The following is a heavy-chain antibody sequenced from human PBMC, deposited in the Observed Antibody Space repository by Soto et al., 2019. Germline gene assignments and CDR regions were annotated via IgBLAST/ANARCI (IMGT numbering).Heavy chain of an antibody. CDR2: ISYDGSNK. CDR1: GFTFSSYA. V-gene: IGHV3-30-3*01. J-gene: IGHJ3*02. D-gene: IGHD1-20*01. Sequence: QVQLVESGGGVVQPGRSLRLSCAASGFTFSSYAMHWVRQAPGKGLEWVAVISYDGSNKYYADSVKGRFSISRDNSKNTLYLQMNSLRAEDTAVYYCARDRRYHWNDRPSDAFDIWGQGTMVPVSS. CDR3: ARDRRYHWNDRPSDAFDI.